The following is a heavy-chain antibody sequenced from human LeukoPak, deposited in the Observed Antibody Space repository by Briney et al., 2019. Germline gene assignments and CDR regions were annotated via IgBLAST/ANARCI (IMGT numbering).Heavy chain of an antibody. CDR1: GFTFTRYG. Sequence: ASVKVSCKASGFTFTRYGITWVRQAPGQGLEWMGWISAYIGDTNYAQKLQGRVTMTRDTSTSTVYMELRSLSSDDTAVYYCAIDPTNTSGRYAHFDYWGQGTLVTVSS. CDR2: ISAYIGDT. CDR3: AIDPTNTSGRYAHFDY. D-gene: IGHD6-19*01. J-gene: IGHJ4*02. V-gene: IGHV1-18*01.